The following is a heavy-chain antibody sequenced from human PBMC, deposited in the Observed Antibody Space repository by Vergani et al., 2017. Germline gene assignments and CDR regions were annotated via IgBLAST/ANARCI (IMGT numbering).Heavy chain of an antibody. J-gene: IGHJ6*02. V-gene: IGHV1-8*02. D-gene: IGHD1-26*01. Sequence: QVQLVQSGAEVKKPGASVKVSCKASGYTFTGYYMHWVRQAPGQGLEWMGWMNPKSGNSGFAQKFQGRVTMTRDTSISTAYMELNSLTSEDTAVYYCAKGLSRSGSYYPYYYYGMDVWGQGTTVTVSS. CDR1: GYTFTGYY. CDR3: AKGLSRSGSYYPYYYYGMDV. CDR2: MNPKSGNS.